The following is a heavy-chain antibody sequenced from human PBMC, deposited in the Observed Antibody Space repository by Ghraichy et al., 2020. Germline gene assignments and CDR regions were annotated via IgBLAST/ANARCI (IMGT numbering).Heavy chain of an antibody. J-gene: IGHJ4*02. V-gene: IGHV1-18*01. CDR2: ISGYNSNTKNGKT. Sequence: ASVKVSCKASGYIFTNYGISWVRQAPGQGLEWMGWISGYNSNTKNGKTNYANKFQGRVTMTTDISTSTAYMELRSLRSDDKAVYYCARAGEWGGSGWTRGFSVDFWGQGTLVTVSS. CDR1: GYIFTNYG. D-gene: IGHD6-19*01. CDR3: ARAGEWGGSGWTRGFSVDF.